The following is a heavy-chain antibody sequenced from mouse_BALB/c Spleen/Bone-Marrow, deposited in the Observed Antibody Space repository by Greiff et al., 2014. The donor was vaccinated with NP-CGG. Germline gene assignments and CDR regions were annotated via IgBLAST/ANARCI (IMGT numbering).Heavy chain of an antibody. Sequence: QVQLKESGAELVRPGTSVKVSCKASGYAFTNYLIECVKQRPGQGLEWIGVINPGSGGTNYNEKFKGKATLTADKSSSTAYMQLSSLTSDDSAVYFCARWDYAMDYWGQGTSVTVSS. J-gene: IGHJ4*01. CDR1: GYAFTNYL. V-gene: IGHV1-54*01. CDR3: ARWDYAMDY. CDR2: INPGSGGT.